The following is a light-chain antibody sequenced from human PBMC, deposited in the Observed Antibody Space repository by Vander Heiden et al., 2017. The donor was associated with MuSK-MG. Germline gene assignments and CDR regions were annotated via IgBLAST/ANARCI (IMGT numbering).Light chain of an antibody. V-gene: IGLV3-1*01. Sequence: SYELTHPPSVSVSPGQTASITCSGDKLGDKYACWYQQKPGQSPGRGSYQDSKRPSGIPERFYGSNSGKTATMTISGTQAMDEADDYCQAWDSRTGVFGGGTKLTVL. CDR3: QAWDSRTGV. CDR2: QDS. J-gene: IGLJ2*01. CDR1: KLGDKY.